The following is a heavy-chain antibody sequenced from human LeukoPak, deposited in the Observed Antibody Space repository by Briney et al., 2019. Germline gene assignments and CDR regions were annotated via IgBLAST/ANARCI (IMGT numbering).Heavy chain of an antibody. Sequence: GGSLRLSCAASGFTFSSYAMSWVRQAPGKGLEWVSAISGSGGSTYYADSVKGRFTISRDNSKNTLYLQMNSLRAEDTAVYYCAKDWAPLGYCSSTSCYSDYWGQGTLVTVSS. CDR1: GFTFSSYA. D-gene: IGHD2-2*01. CDR3: AKDWAPLGYCSSTSCYSDY. J-gene: IGHJ4*02. V-gene: IGHV3-23*01. CDR2: ISGSGGST.